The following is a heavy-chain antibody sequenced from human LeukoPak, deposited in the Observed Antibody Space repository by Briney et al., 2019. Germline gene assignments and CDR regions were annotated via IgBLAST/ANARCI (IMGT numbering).Heavy chain of an antibody. D-gene: IGHD3-3*01. Sequence: ASVKVSCKASGYAFTSYGISWVRQAPGQGLEWMGWISAYNGNTNYAQKLQGRVTITTDTSTSTAYMELRSLRSDDTAVYYCARATYDFWSGYPPNDAFDIWGQGTMVTVSS. V-gene: IGHV1-18*01. J-gene: IGHJ3*02. CDR1: GYAFTSYG. CDR2: ISAYNGNT. CDR3: ARATYDFWSGYPPNDAFDI.